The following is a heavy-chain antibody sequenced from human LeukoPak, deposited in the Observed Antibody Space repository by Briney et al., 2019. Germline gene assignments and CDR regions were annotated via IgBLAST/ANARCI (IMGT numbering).Heavy chain of an antibody. CDR2: INHSGST. V-gene: IGHV4-34*01. Sequence: SETLSLTCAVYGGSFSGYYWSWIRQPPGKGLEWIGEINHSGSTNYNPSLKSRVTMSVDTSKNQFSLKLSSVTAADTAVYYCARDGGSATGSGWTNWGQGTLVTVSS. CDR1: GGSFSGYY. D-gene: IGHD6-19*01. J-gene: IGHJ4*02. CDR3: ARDGGSATGSGWTN.